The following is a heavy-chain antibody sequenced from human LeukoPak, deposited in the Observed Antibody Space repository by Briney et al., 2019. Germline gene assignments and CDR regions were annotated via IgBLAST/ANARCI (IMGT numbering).Heavy chain of an antibody. CDR3: AREVRVRFLEWSLSGAFDI. CDR2: IYYSGST. J-gene: IGHJ3*02. Sequence: PSETLSLTCTVSGGSISSYYWSWIRQPPGKGLEWIGYIYYSGSTNYNPSLKSRVTISVDTSKNQFSLKLSSVTAADTAVYYCAREVRVRFLEWSLSGAFDIWGQGTMVTVSS. CDR1: GGSISSYY. V-gene: IGHV4-59*01. D-gene: IGHD3-3*01.